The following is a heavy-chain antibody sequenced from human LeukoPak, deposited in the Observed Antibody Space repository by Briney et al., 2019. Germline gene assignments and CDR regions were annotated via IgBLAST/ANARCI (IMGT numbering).Heavy chain of an antibody. Sequence: SQTLSLTCTVSGDSISTGGYYWYWIRQPPGKGLEWIGYIYYSGSAKYNPSLKSRVTISVDTSKNQFSLKLTSVTAADTAVYYCARGFGDWGLSWFDPWGQGTLVTASS. CDR2: IYYSGSA. J-gene: IGHJ5*02. CDR3: ARGFGDWGLSWFDP. CDR1: GDSISTGGYY. V-gene: IGHV4-61*08. D-gene: IGHD3-10*01.